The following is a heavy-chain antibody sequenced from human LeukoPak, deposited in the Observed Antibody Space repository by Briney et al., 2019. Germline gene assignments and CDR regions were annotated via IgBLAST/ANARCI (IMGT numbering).Heavy chain of an antibody. CDR1: GYTFTSYG. J-gene: IGHJ4*02. CDR2: ISAYNGNT. V-gene: IGHV1-18*01. Sequence: GASVKVSCKASGYTFTSYGISWVRQAPGQGLEWMGWISAYNGNTNYAQKFQGRVTMTTDTSTSTAYMELRSLRSDDTAVYYCARIPNPPEMVTSDYWGQGTLVTVSS. CDR3: ARIPNPPEMVTSDY. D-gene: IGHD5-24*01.